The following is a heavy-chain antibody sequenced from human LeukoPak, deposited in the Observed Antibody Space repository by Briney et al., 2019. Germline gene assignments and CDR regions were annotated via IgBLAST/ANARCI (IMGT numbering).Heavy chain of an antibody. CDR3: AREGADGALFDY. J-gene: IGHJ4*02. D-gene: IGHD3-10*01. V-gene: IGHV3-7*01. Sequence: GGSLRLSCALSVVTFSSYWMSWVRQAPGKGLEWVANIKQDGSEKYYVDSVKGRFTISRDNAKNSLYLQMNSLRAEDPAVYYCAREGADGALFDYWGQGTLVTVSS. CDR1: VVTFSSYW. CDR2: IKQDGSEK.